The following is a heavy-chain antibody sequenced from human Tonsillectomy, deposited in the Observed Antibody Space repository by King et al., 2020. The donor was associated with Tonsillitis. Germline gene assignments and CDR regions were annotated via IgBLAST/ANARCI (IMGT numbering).Heavy chain of an antibody. CDR1: GYSFTSYW. CDR2: IYPVYSDT. D-gene: IGHD1-26*01. V-gene: IGHV5-51*01. J-gene: IGHJ4*02. Sequence: QLVQSGAEGKKSGESLKISCKGAGYSFTSYWIGWVRQMPGKGLEWFGIIYPVYSDTTDSPSFQGQVTSSADKSISTAYLQWSSLKASDTAMYYCARQISWSGSPDYWGQGTLVTVSS. CDR3: ARQISWSGSPDY.